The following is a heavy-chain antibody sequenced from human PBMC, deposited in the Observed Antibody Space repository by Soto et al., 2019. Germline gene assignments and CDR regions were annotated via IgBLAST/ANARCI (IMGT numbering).Heavy chain of an antibody. J-gene: IGHJ4*02. D-gene: IGHD6-6*01. CDR1: GGSISSGDYY. Sequence: QVQLQESGPGLVKPSQTLSLTCTVSGGSISSGDYYWSWIRQPPGKGLEWIGYIHYSGSIYYNPSLRSRVTISVDTSKNQFSLKLSSVTAADTAVYYCARGSGGIAARPLGYWGQGTLVTASS. CDR3: ARGSGGIAARPLGY. CDR2: IHYSGSI. V-gene: IGHV4-30-4*01.